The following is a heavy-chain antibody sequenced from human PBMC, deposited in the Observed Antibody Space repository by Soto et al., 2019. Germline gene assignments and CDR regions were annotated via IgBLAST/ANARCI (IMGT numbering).Heavy chain of an antibody. D-gene: IGHD3-9*01. Sequence: EVQLLDSGGGLVQPGGSLRLSCAASEFTFSSYAMSWVRQAPGKGVEWLSAISGSGASTYYAASVKGRFTISRDNSKNTLYLQMSSLRAEDTAVYYCAKAVRYFDWLFLSWGQGTLVIVSS. V-gene: IGHV3-23*01. CDR3: AKAVRYFDWLFLS. J-gene: IGHJ5*02. CDR1: EFTFSSYA. CDR2: ISGSGAST.